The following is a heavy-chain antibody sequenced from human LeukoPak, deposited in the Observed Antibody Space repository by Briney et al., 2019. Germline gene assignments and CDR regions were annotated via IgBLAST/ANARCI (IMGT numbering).Heavy chain of an antibody. CDR3: AREEDYYDSSGYFVPDY. D-gene: IGHD3-22*01. J-gene: IGHJ4*02. CDR1: GFTFSSYA. Sequence: GGSLRLSCAASGFTFSSYAMSWVRQAPGKGLEWVSAISGSGGSTYYADSVKGRFTISRGNAKNSLYLQMNSLRAEDTAVYYCAREEDYYDSSGYFVPDYWGQGTLVTVSS. V-gene: IGHV3-23*01. CDR2: ISGSGGST.